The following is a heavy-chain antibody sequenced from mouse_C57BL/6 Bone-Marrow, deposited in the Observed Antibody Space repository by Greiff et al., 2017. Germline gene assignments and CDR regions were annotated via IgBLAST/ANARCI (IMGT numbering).Heavy chain of an antibody. V-gene: IGHV1-9*01. Sequence: QVQLKQSGAELMKPGASVKLSCKATGYTFTGYWIEWVKQRPGHGLEWIGEILPGSGSTDYNEKFKGKATFTADTSSNTAYMQLSSLTTEDSAIYYCARSGYYYGSSGLFYFDYWGQGTTLTVSS. CDR3: ARSGYYYGSSGLFYFDY. CDR1: GYTFTGYW. J-gene: IGHJ2*01. CDR2: ILPGSGST. D-gene: IGHD1-1*01.